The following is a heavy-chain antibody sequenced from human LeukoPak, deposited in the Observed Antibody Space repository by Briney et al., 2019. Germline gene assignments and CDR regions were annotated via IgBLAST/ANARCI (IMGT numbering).Heavy chain of an antibody. CDR1: GFTFSSYA. CDR2: ISSNGGST. Sequence: GSLRLSCAASGFTFSSYAMHWVRQAPGKGLEYVSAISSNGGSTYYANSVKGRFTISRDNSKNTLYLQMGSLRAKDMAVYYCARSSLLWFGESSQSFDYWGQGTLVTVSS. CDR3: ARSSLLWFGESSQSFDY. V-gene: IGHV3-64*01. J-gene: IGHJ4*02. D-gene: IGHD3-10*01.